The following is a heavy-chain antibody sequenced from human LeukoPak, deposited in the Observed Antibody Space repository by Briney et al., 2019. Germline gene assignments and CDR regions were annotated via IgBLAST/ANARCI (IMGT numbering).Heavy chain of an antibody. J-gene: IGHJ6*02. D-gene: IGHD3-22*01. CDR3: ARAVSPNYYDSSGYSYYYYYGMDV. CDR1: GFTFSSYA. Sequence: GGSLRLSCAASGFTFSSYAMHWVRQAPGKGLEWVAVISYDGSNKYYADSVKGRFTISRDNSKNTLYLQMNSLRAEDTAVYYCARAVSPNYYDSSGYSYYYYYGMDVWGQGTTVTVSS. V-gene: IGHV3-30-3*01. CDR2: ISYDGSNK.